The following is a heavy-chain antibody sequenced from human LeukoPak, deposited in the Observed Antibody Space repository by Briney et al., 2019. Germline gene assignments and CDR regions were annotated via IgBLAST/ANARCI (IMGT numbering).Heavy chain of an antibody. CDR1: GYTFSSYG. D-gene: IGHD5-18*01. Sequence: GASVKASCRASGYTFSSYGISWVRQAPGQGLEWMGWINTYNGNTNYAQKLQGRVTMTTDTSTSTAYMELRSLRSDDTAVYYCARERGGYSYGDYWGQGTLVTVSS. J-gene: IGHJ4*02. CDR3: ARERGGYSYGDY. CDR2: INTYNGNT. V-gene: IGHV1-18*01.